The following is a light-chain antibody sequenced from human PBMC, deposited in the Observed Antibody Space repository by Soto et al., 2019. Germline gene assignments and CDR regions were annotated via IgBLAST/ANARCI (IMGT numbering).Light chain of an antibody. CDR2: KVS. CDR3: MQGTHWPIT. V-gene: IGKV2-30*02. CDR1: QRLVHSDGIAY. J-gene: IGKJ5*01. Sequence: GVVTQSPLSMPVTLGKPSSISCRSNQRLVHSDGIAYFSWFQQRKGRSPRXXIYKVSNRDSGVPARFSGSGSGTDFELKISRVEAEDVGVYYCMQGTHWPITFGQGTRLEI.